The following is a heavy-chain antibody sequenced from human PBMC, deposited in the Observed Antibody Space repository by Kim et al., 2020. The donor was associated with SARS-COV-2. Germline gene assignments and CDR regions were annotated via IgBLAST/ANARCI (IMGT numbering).Heavy chain of an antibody. CDR3: AKVYYGSGSYYVVGDYGMDV. V-gene: IGHV3-33*06. D-gene: IGHD3-10*01. CDR1: GFTFSSYG. J-gene: IGHJ6*02. CDR2: IWYDGSNK. Sequence: GGSLRLSCAASGFTFSSYGMHWVRQAPGKGLEWVAVIWYDGSNKYYADSVKGRFTISRDNSKNTLYLQMNSLRAEDTAVYYCAKVYYGSGSYYVVGDYGMDVWGQGTTVTVSS.